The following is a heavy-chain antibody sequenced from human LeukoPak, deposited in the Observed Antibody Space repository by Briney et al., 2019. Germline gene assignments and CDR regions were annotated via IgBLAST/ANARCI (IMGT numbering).Heavy chain of an antibody. V-gene: IGHV1-46*01. CDR2: INSSVGST. D-gene: IGHD3-22*01. CDR3: ARGIPGRVDDSSKRGFTDP. Sequence: ASVEVSCTASGYSFTSYYMHWVRPAPGQGLGWLGIINSSVGSTSYTHRFQGRITMTRDTSPSTVYLYLSSLRSEQTAMYYCARGIPGRVDDSSKRGFTDPWGQGTLVIVYS. CDR1: GYSFTSYY. J-gene: IGHJ5*02.